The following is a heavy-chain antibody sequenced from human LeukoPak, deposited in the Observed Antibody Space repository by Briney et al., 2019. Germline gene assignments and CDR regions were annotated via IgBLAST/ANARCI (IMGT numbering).Heavy chain of an antibody. CDR2: ISDSGGST. Sequence: SGGALRLSCAASGFTFSSYAMSWVRQAPGKGLEWVSAISDSGGSTYYADSVKGRVTISRDRSKNTLYLQMTSLRAEHTAVYYCAKENYGDYFHAFDLWGQGTMVTVSS. D-gene: IGHD4-17*01. CDR3: AKENYGDYFHAFDL. V-gene: IGHV3-23*01. J-gene: IGHJ3*01. CDR1: GFTFSSYA.